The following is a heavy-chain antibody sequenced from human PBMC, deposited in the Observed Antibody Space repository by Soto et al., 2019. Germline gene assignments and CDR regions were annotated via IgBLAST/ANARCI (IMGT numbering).Heavy chain of an antibody. CDR2: IHYNGNT. D-gene: IGHD5-12*01. CDR1: GDSISAYS. CDR3: AREGNLGRWLQPLDF. V-gene: IGHV4-59*01. Sequence: SDTLSLTCTFSGDSISAYSWSRVRQPTGKGLEWIGNIHYNGNTKYNPSLKSRVSMSVDTSKNQFSLRLISVTAADTAKYFCAREGNLGRWLQPLDFWGQGT. J-gene: IGHJ4*02.